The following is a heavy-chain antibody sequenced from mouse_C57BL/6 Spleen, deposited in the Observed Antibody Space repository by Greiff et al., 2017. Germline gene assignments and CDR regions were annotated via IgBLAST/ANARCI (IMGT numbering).Heavy chain of an antibody. Sequence: ESGPGLVKPSQSLSLTCSVTGYSITSGYYWNWIRQFPGNKLEWMGYISYDGSNNYNPSLKNRISITRDTSKNQFFLKLNSVTTADTATYYCARDRADYGAWFAYWGQGTLVTVSA. CDR1: GYSITSGYY. J-gene: IGHJ3*01. D-gene: IGHD2-4*01. CDR2: ISYDGSN. V-gene: IGHV3-6*01. CDR3: ARDRADYGAWFAY.